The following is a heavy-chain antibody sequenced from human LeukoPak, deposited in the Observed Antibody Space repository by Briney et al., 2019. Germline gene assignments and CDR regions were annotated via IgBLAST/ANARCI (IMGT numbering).Heavy chain of an antibody. D-gene: IGHD1-20*01. CDR3: VRVGGSVNNWNYYYMDV. J-gene: IGHJ6*03. V-gene: IGHV3-30*04. CDR2: ISYDGSNK. Sequence: PGRSLRLSCAVSGFTLSSYAMHWVRPAPGKGLEWVAVISYDGSNKYYAGSVKGRFTISRDNSKKTLFLQMNSLRAEDTAVYYCVRVGGSVNNWNYYYMDVWGKGTTVTVSS. CDR1: GFTLSSYA.